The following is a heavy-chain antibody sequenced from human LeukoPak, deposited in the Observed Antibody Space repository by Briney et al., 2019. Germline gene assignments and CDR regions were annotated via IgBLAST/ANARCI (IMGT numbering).Heavy chain of an antibody. J-gene: IGHJ4*02. V-gene: IGHV4-34*01. CDR2: INHSGST. CDR1: GGSFSGYY. D-gene: IGHD3-22*01. CDR3: ARSRRRQYYYDSSGYYLAY. Sequence: PSETLSLTCAVYGGSFSGYYWSWIRQPPGKGLEWIGEINHSGSTNYNPSLKSRVTISVDTSKNQFSLKLSSVTAADTAVYYCARSRRRQYYYDSSGYYLAYWGQGTLVTVSS.